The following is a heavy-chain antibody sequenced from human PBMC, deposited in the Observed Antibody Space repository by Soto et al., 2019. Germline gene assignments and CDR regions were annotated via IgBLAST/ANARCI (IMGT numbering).Heavy chain of an antibody. CDR3: ARAMGDWGTYYYYSGFDV. J-gene: IGHJ6*02. CDR1: GGLMSYSSIDFY. Sequence: SHTMSLTDSVSGGLMSYSSIDFYWRWLRQSPWKGLEWVGSIYYSGATNYNPSLESRLTISVDTAKNQFSLKLSSVTPADTAVYYCARAMGDWGTYYYYSGFDVWGHGTTVIVSS. D-gene: IGHD3-16*01. CDR2: IYYSGAT. V-gene: IGHV4-61*08.